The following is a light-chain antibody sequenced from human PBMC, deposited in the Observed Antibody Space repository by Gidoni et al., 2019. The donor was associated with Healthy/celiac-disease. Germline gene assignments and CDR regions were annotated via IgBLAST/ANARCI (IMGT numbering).Light chain of an antibody. Sequence: NFMLTQPHAVSAAPGKTVTISCTRSSGSIASNYVQWYQQRQGSAPTTVIYEDNQRPSGVPDRFSGSIDSSSNSASLTISGLKTEDEADYYCQSYDSSTWVFGGGTKLTVL. J-gene: IGLJ3*02. CDR3: QSYDSSTWV. CDR2: EDN. V-gene: IGLV6-57*04. CDR1: SGSIASNY.